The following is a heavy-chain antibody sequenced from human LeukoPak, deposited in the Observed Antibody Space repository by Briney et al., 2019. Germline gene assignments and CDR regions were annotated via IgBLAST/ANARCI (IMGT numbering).Heavy chain of an antibody. D-gene: IGHD6-13*01. J-gene: IGHJ5*02. Sequence: GGSLRLSCAASGFTFSSYSMNWVRQAPGEGLEWVSSISSSSSYIYYADSVKGRFTISRDNAKNSLYLQMNSLRAEDTAVYYCARDMGPDTPIAAAGYNWFDPWGQGTLVTVSS. CDR2: ISSSSSYI. CDR3: ARDMGPDTPIAAAGYNWFDP. CDR1: GFTFSSYS. V-gene: IGHV3-21*01.